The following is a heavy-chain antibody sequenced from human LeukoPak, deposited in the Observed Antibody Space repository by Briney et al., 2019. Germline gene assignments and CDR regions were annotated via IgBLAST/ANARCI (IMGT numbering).Heavy chain of an antibody. V-gene: IGHV4-4*07. CDR3: ARDGYSYAVWFDP. Sequence: SETLSLTCAVSGYSISSGYYWGWIRQPAGKGLEWIGRIYTSGSTNYNPSLKSRVTMSVDTSKNQFSLKLSSVTAADTAVYYCARDGYSYAVWFDPWGQGTLVTVSS. D-gene: IGHD5-18*01. CDR2: IYTSGST. J-gene: IGHJ5*02. CDR1: GYSISSGYY.